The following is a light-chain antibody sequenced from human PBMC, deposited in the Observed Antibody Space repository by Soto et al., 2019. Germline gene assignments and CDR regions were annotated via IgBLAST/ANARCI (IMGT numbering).Light chain of an antibody. Sequence: DIVMTQSPDSLAVSLGERATINCKSSQSVLYSSNTKNYLAWYQQKPGQPPKLLIYWASTRESGVPGRFSGSGYGTDFTLTISSLQAEDVAVYYCQQYYSTPLTFGQGTKLEIK. CDR1: QSVLYSSNTKNY. V-gene: IGKV4-1*01. CDR2: WAS. J-gene: IGKJ2*01. CDR3: QQYYSTPLT.